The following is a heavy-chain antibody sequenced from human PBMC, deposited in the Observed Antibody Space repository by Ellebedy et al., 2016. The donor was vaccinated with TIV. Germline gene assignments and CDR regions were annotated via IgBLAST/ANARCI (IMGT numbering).Heavy chain of an antibody. CDR1: GFTFSSYG. Sequence: GGSLRLSXAASGFTFSSYGMHWVRQAPGKGLEWVAVIWYDGSNKYYADSVKGRFTISRDNSKSTLYLQMNSLRAEDTATYYCVKDQTSSGYYYFEYWGQGSLVTVSS. CDR3: VKDQTSSGYYYFEY. CDR2: IWYDGSNK. D-gene: IGHD3-22*01. V-gene: IGHV3-30*02. J-gene: IGHJ4*02.